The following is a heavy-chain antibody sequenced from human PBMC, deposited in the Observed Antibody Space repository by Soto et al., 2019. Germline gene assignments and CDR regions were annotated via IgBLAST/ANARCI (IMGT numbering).Heavy chain of an antibody. V-gene: IGHV3-9*01. D-gene: IGHD2-15*01. Sequence: EVQLVESGGGLVQPGRSLRLSCAASGFTFDDYAMHWVRQAPGKGLEWVSGISWNSGSIGYAESVKGRFTISRDNAKNYLYLQMNTLRAEDTALYYCAKDMAVDVDAFDIWGQGTMVSVSS. CDR1: GFTFDDYA. CDR3: AKDMAVDVDAFDI. J-gene: IGHJ3*02. CDR2: ISWNSGSI.